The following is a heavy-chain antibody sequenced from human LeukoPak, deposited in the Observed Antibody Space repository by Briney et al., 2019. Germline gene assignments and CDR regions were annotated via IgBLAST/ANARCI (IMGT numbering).Heavy chain of an antibody. Sequence: GGSLRLSCAASGFTFDDYAMHWVRQAPGKGLEWVSGISWNSGSIGYADSVKGRFTISRDNAKNSLYLQMNSLRAEDTALYHCARKGLGGELGGFDYWGQGTLVTVSS. CDR3: ARKGLGGELGGFDY. D-gene: IGHD1-26*01. CDR2: ISWNSGSI. CDR1: GFTFDDYA. J-gene: IGHJ4*02. V-gene: IGHV3-9*01.